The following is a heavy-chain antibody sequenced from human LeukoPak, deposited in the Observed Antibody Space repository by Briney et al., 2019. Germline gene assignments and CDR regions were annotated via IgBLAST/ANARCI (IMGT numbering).Heavy chain of an antibody. V-gene: IGHV3-30*02. D-gene: IGHD2-2*01. Sequence: PGGSLRLSCAASGFTFSSYGMHWVRQAPGKGLEWVAFIRYDGSNKYYADSVKGRFTISRDNSKNTLYLHMNSLRAEDTAVYYCAKDRYCSSTSCQMAYFQHWGQGTLVTVSS. CDR2: IRYDGSNK. J-gene: IGHJ1*01. CDR3: AKDRYCSSTSCQMAYFQH. CDR1: GFTFSSYG.